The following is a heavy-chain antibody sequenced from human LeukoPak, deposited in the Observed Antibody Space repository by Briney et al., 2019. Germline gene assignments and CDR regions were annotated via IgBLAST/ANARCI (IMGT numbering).Heavy chain of an antibody. D-gene: IGHD3-3*01. V-gene: IGHV1-18*01. Sequence: ASVKVSCKASGFTFTSFGFSWVRQAPGQGLEWMGWISAYNGNTNYAQKLQGRVTMTTDTSTSTAYMELRSLRSDDTAVYYCARGGDYDFWSGYNNMDVWGKGTTVTVSS. CDR1: GFTFTSFG. CDR3: ARGGDYDFWSGYNNMDV. CDR2: ISAYNGNT. J-gene: IGHJ6*03.